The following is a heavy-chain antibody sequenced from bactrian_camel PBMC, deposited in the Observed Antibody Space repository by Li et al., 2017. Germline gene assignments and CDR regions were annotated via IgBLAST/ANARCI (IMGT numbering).Heavy chain of an antibody. J-gene: IGHJ4*01. V-gene: IGHV3S42*01. CDR1: GFTFSIYS. CDR3: ARGLMYWSDYDR. CDR2: ITNSGRST. Sequence: VQLVESGGGLVQPGGSLRLSCAASGFTFSIYSVSWVRQAPGKGLEWVSLITNSGRSTGYADSVKGRFTISRDNAKNALYLQLNSLKTEDTAMYYCARGLMYWSDYDRWGQGTQVTVS. D-gene: IGHD8*01.